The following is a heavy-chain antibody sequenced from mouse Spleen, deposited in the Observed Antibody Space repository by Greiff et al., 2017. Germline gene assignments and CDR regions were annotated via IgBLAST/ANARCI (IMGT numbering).Heavy chain of an antibody. CDR3: TRGIDYYGSSYWYFDV. V-gene: IGHV14-4*01. CDR2: IDPENGDT. D-gene: IGHD1-1*01. Sequence: VQLKQSGAELVRPGASVKLSCTASGFNIKDDYMHWVKQRPEQGLEWIGWIDPENGDTEYASKFQGKATITADTSSNTAYLQLSSLTSEDTAVYYCTRGIDYYGSSYWYFDVWGAGTTVTVSS. CDR1: GFNIKDDY. J-gene: IGHJ1*01.